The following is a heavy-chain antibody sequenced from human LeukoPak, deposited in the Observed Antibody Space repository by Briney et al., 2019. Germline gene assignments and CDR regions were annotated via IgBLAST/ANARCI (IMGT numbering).Heavy chain of an antibody. D-gene: IGHD3-3*01. CDR2: IYYSGST. CDR3: ARHESTYYDFWPGAFDV. J-gene: IGHJ3*01. V-gene: IGHV4-39*01. Sequence: SETLSLTCTVSGGSISSSSYYWGWIRQPPGKGLEWIGSIYYSGSTYYNPSLKSRVTISVDTSKNQFSLKLSSVTAADTAVYYCARHESTYYDFWPGAFDVWGQGTMVTVSS. CDR1: GGSISSSSYY.